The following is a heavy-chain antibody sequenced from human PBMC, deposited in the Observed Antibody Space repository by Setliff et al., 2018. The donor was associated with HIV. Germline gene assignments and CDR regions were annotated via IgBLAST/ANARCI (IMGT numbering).Heavy chain of an antibody. Sequence: PSETLSLTCTASGGSISNPNYHWSWIRQPAGKGLEWIGRLYPTGTTNYNPSLKSRVSISVDTSKNQFSLRLSSVTATDTAVYYCARAGFGELFPEVFDYWGQGALVTVSS. CDR3: ARAGFGELFPEVFDY. CDR1: GGSISNPNYH. J-gene: IGHJ4*02. V-gene: IGHV4-61*02. CDR2: LYPTGTT. D-gene: IGHD3-10*01.